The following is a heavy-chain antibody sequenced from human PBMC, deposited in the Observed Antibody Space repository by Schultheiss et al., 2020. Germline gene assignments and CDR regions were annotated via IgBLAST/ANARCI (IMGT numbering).Heavy chain of an antibody. CDR2: ISAYNGNT. CDR1: GYTFTSYG. V-gene: IGHV1-18*01. J-gene: IGHJ6*02. Sequence: ASVKVSGKASGYTFTSYGISWVRQAPGQGLEWMGWISAYNGNTNYAQKLQGRVTMTTDTSTSTAYMELRSLRSDDTAVYYCARWPAPNYYYYGMDVWGQGTTVTVSS. CDR3: ARWPAPNYYYYGMDV.